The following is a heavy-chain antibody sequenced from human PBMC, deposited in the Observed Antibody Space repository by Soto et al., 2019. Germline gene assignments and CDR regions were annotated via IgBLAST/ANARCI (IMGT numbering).Heavy chain of an antibody. J-gene: IGHJ4*02. CDR2: INHSGST. CDR1: GGSFSGYY. CDR3: ARTCVIDDYVWGSYRRKDAFDY. D-gene: IGHD3-16*02. Sequence: QVQLQQWGAGLLKPSETLSLTCAVYGGSFSGYYWSWIRQPPGKGLEWIGEINHSGSTNYNPSLKSRDTISVETSKNQFALKLSSVTAADTAVYYCARTCVIDDYVWGSYRRKDAFDYWGQGTLVTVSS. V-gene: IGHV4-34*01.